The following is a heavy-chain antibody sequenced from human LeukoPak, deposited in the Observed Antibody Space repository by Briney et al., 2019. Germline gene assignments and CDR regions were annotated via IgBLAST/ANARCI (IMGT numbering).Heavy chain of an antibody. V-gene: IGHV3-23*01. D-gene: IGHD7-27*01. Sequence: GGSLRLSCAASGFTFSSYGMSWVRQAPGKGLEWVSAVGASYSTYYADSVKGRFTVSRDNSKNTLYLQMNSLRAEDTAVYYCAKVMLGHYYIDVWGKGTTVTISS. CDR1: GFTFSSYG. CDR2: VGASYST. J-gene: IGHJ6*03. CDR3: AKVMLGHYYIDV.